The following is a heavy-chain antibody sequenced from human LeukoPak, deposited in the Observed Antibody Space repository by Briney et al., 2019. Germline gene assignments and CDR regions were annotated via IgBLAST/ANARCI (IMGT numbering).Heavy chain of an antibody. D-gene: IGHD3-16*01. CDR1: GFTFSNFA. J-gene: IGHJ6*02. Sequence: GGSLRLSCAASGFTFSNFAMHWDRQAPGKGLEWVAVISYDGDNEYYADSVKGQFTISRDNSKDRLYLQMNSLRPEDTAMYYCARVRGGRSWYYYGMDVWGRGTTVTVSS. V-gene: IGHV3-30-3*01. CDR3: ARVRGGRSWYYYGMDV. CDR2: ISYDGDNE.